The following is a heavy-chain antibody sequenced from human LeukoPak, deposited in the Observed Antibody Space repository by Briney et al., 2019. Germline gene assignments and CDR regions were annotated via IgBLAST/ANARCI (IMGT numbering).Heavy chain of an antibody. CDR2: IYYSGST. D-gene: IGHD1-26*01. Sequence: SETLSLTCTVSGGSISSSSYYWGWIRQPPGKGLEWIGSIYYSGSTYYNPSLKSRVTISVDTSKNQFSLKLSSVTAADTAVYYCASRRYSGSHNGAFDIWGQGTMVTVSS. CDR3: ASRRYSGSHNGAFDI. V-gene: IGHV4-39*07. J-gene: IGHJ3*02. CDR1: GGSISSSSYY.